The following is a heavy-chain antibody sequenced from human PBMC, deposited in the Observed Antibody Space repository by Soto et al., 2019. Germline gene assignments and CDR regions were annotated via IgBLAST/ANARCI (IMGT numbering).Heavy chain of an antibody. D-gene: IGHD5-12*01. Sequence: SETLSLTCTVSGGSISSSSYYWGWIRQPPGKGLEWIGSIYYSGSTYYNPSLKSRVTISVDTSKNQFSLKLSSVTAADTAVYYCARHPGGRGYRLGVLVEKVDYWGQGTLVTVSS. CDR1: GGSISSSSYY. CDR3: ARHPGGRGYRLGVLVEKVDY. J-gene: IGHJ4*02. V-gene: IGHV4-39*01. CDR2: IYYSGST.